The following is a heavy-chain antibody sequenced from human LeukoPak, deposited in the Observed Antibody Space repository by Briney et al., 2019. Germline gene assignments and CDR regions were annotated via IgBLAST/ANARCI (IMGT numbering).Heavy chain of an antibody. CDR1: GNSVTSYY. D-gene: IGHD1-26*01. CDR2: GDHFGGA. Sequence: SETLSLTCTVSGNSVTSYYWSWIRQPPGKGLEWIGYGDHFGGAIYNPSLKSRVTISVDSSKNQFSLRLTSVTAADTAVYHCARLSDLHNGTYLLDSWSQGTLVTVSP. V-gene: IGHV4-59*02. J-gene: IGHJ4*02. CDR3: ARLSDLHNGTYLLDS.